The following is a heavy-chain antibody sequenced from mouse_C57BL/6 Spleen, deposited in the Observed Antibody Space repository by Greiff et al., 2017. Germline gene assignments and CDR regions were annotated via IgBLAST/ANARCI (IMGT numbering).Heavy chain of an antibody. J-gene: IGHJ1*03. CDR1: GYTFTDYE. V-gene: IGHV1-15*01. CDR3: TRRRAFGGYFDV. D-gene: IGHD3-1*01. Sequence: VKLMESGAELVRPGASVTLSCKASGYTFTDYEMHWVKQTPVHGLEWIGAIDPETGGTAYNQKFKGKAILTADKSSSTAYMELRSLTSEDSAVYYCTRRRAFGGYFDVWGTGTTVTVSS. CDR2: IDPETGGT.